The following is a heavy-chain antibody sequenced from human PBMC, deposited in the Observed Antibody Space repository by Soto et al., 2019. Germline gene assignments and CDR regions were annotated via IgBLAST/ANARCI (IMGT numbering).Heavy chain of an antibody. D-gene: IGHD3-3*01. CDR2: ISAYNGNT. CDR1: GYTFTSYG. J-gene: IGHJ6*02. V-gene: IGHV1-8*02. CDR3: ARVAYYDFWSGYYGLYYYGMDV. Sequence: ASVKVSCKASGYTFTSYGISWVRQAPGQGLEWMGWISAYNGNTGYAQKFQGRVTMTRNTSISTAYMELSSLRSEDTAVYYCARVAYYDFWSGYYGLYYYGMDVWGQGTTVTVSS.